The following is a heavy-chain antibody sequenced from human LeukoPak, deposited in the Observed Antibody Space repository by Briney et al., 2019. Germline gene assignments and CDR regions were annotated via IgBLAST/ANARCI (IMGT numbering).Heavy chain of an antibody. CDR2: ISGSGGTA. V-gene: IGHV3-23*01. J-gene: IGHJ4*02. CDR3: ARAIVDSSYHYFDY. CDR1: GFTFINYI. D-gene: IGHD6-6*01. Sequence: PGGSLRLSCAASGFTFINYIMSWVRQAPGKGLEWVSAISGSGGTALYSDSVKGRFTISRDNSRNTLYLQMNSLRAEDTAVYYCARAIVDSSYHYFDYWGQGTLVTVSS.